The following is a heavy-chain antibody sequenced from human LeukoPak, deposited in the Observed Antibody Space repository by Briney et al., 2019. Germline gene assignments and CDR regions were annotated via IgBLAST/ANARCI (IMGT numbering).Heavy chain of an antibody. J-gene: IGHJ6*03. D-gene: IGHD3-16*01. V-gene: IGHV3-74*01. CDR2: INTDGSST. Sequence: PGGSLRLSCAASGFTFSSYWMHWVRQAPGKGLVWVSRINTDGSSTSYADSVKGRFTISRDNAKNTLYLQMNSLRAEDTAVYYCARAEELWSYYYYYYMDVWGKGTTVTVSS. CDR3: ARAEELWSYYYYYYMDV. CDR1: GFTFSSYW.